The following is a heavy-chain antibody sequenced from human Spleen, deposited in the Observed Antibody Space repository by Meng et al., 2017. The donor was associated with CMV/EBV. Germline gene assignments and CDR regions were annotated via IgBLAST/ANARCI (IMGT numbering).Heavy chain of an antibody. CDR1: GFTFSSYS. CDR2: ISSSSSYI. J-gene: IGHJ6*02. CDR3: AIQLPSRGFYYYGMDV. Sequence: GESLKISCAASGFTFSSYSMNWVRQAPGKGLEWVSSISSSSSYIYYADSVKGRFTISRDNARKSLFLEINSLRAEDTAVYYCAIQLPSRGFYYYGMDVWGQGTTVTVSS. D-gene: IGHD2-2*01. V-gene: IGHV3-21*01.